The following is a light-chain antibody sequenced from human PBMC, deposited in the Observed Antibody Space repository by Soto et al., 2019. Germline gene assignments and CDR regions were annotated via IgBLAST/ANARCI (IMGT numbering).Light chain of an antibody. Sequence: QSVLTQPASVSGSPGQSITISCTGTSGDIGSYNRVSWYQQHPGKAPKPIIYEVTDRPSGVSNRSSGSKSGNTASLTISGLQAEEEAEYYCSSYTNINTRACVFGTGTKVTVL. V-gene: IGLV2-14*01. J-gene: IGLJ1*01. CDR1: SGDIGSYNR. CDR3: SSYTNINTRACV. CDR2: EVT.